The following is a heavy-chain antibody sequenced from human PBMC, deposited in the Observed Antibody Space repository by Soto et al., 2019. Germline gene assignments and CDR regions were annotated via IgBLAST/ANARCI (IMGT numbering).Heavy chain of an antibody. J-gene: IGHJ5*02. D-gene: IGHD3-3*01. V-gene: IGHV1-69*12. CDR3: ARDGDPGYSFWSGPLGGGRFDP. CDR2: IVPMFGTA. Sequence: QVPLVQSGAEVKEPGSSVNVSCKTSGGTFGNTAVTWVRQAPGQGLEWIGGIVPMFGTANYAQKFQGRVTITADESTSTAYMELSSLRSDDTAVYYCARDGDPGYSFWSGPLGGGRFDPWGQGTLVTVSS. CDR1: GGTFGNTA.